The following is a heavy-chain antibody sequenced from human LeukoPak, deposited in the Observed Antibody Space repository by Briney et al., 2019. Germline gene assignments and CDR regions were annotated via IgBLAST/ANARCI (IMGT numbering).Heavy chain of an antibody. Sequence: GGSLRLSCVASGSTFSSYWMHWVRQAPGKGLVWVSRVSPDGSSTIYADSVKGRFTISRDNAKNTLYLEMNNLRVEDTAGYYCARGVQSSYSVVVRMDVWGKGTTVTVSS. V-gene: IGHV3-74*01. CDR1: GSTFSSYW. J-gene: IGHJ6*04. CDR3: ARGVQSSYSVVVRMDV. D-gene: IGHD2-2*01. CDR2: VSPDGSST.